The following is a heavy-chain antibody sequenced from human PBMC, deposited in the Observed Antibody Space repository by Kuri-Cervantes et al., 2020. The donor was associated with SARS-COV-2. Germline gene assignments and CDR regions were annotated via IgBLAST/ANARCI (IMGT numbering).Heavy chain of an antibody. CDR1: GDSLNSHY. CDR3: ARDLTYNWNLAHYAFDI. CDR2: IYTSGST. V-gene: IGHV4-4*09. D-gene: IGHD1-20*01. J-gene: IGHJ3*02. Sequence: SETLSLTCSVSGDSLNSHYWSWIRQPAGKGLEWIGYIYTSGSTNYNPSLKSRVTISVDTSKNQFSLKLSSVTAADTAVYYCARDLTYNWNLAHYAFDIWGQGTMDTVSS.